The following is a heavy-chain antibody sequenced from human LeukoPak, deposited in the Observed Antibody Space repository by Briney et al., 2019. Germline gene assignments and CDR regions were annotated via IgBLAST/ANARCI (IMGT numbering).Heavy chain of an antibody. V-gene: IGHV3-7*01. CDR3: ARGLWVLRNYYFDY. CDR2: IKQDGSEK. CDR1: GFTFSSYW. Sequence: GGSLRLSCAASGFTFSSYWMSRVRQAPGKGLEWVANIKQDGSEKYYVDSVKGRFTISRDNAKNSLYLQMNSLRAEDTAVYYCARGLWVLRNYYFDYWGQGTLVTVSS. J-gene: IGHJ4*02. D-gene: IGHD3-3*01.